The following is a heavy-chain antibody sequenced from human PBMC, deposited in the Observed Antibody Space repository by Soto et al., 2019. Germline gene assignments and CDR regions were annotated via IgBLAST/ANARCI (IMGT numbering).Heavy chain of an antibody. D-gene: IGHD3-10*01. Sequence: SVKVSCKASGGTFSSYAISWVRQAPGQGLEWMGGIIPIFGTANYAQKFQGRVTITADESTSTAYMELSSLRSEDTAVYYCAREYYYGSGREYNWFDPWCKGTLVTVSS. CDR3: AREYYYGSGREYNWFDP. V-gene: IGHV1-69*13. CDR2: IIPIFGTA. CDR1: GGTFSSYA. J-gene: IGHJ5*02.